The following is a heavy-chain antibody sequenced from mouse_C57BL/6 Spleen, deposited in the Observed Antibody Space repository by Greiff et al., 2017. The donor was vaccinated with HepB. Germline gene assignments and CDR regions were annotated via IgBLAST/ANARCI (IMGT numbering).Heavy chain of an antibody. CDR1: GYSFTGYY. CDR2: INPSTGGT. J-gene: IGHJ3*01. Sequence: VQLQQSGPELVKPGASVKISCKASGYSFTGYYMNWVKQSPEKSLEWIGEINPSTGGTTYNQKFKAKATLTVDKSSSTAYLQLKSLTSEDSAVYYCAKLGRMAYWGQGTLVTVSA. D-gene: IGHD4-1*01. V-gene: IGHV1-42*01. CDR3: AKLGRMAY.